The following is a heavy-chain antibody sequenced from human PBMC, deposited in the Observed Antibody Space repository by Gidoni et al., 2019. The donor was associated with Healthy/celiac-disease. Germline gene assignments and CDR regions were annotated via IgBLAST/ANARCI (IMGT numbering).Heavy chain of an antibody. D-gene: IGHD3-10*01. CDR2: INAGNGNT. CDR3: ARVHALWFGELLSPIDY. J-gene: IGHJ4*02. V-gene: IGHV1-3*01. Sequence: QVQLVQSGAEVKKPGASVKVSCKAYGYTFTSYAMHWVRQAPGQRLEWMGCINAGNGNTKYSQKFQGRVTITRDTSASTAYMELSSLRSEDTAVYYCARVHALWFGELLSPIDYWGQGTLVTVSS. CDR1: GYTFTSYA.